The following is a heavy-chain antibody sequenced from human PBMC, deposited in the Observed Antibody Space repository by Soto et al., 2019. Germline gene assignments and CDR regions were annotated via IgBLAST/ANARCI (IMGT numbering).Heavy chain of an antibody. CDR2: ISYDGSNK. CDR1: GFTFSSYG. V-gene: IGHV3-30*18. J-gene: IGHJ3*02. CDR3: AKDNGSGCDWLRVGDASDI. D-gene: IGHD5-12*01. Sequence: QVQLVESGGGVVQPGRSLRLSCAASGFTFSSYGMHWVRQAPGKGLEWVAVISYDGSNKYYADSVKGRLTISRDNSKNTLYLXMNSLRGXXXXVXXCAKDNGSGCDWLRVGDASDIWGQGTMVTVSS.